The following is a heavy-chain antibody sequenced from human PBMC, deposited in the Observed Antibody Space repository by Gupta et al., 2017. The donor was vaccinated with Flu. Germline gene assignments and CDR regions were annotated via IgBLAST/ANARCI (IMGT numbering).Heavy chain of an antibody. CDR2: INQDGSTK. J-gene: IGHJ4*02. Sequence: EVQLVESGGGLVQPGGYLRLSCAASGFTFSDSWMNWVRQAPGKGLEGVANINQDGSTKNYVDSLKGRFTVSRDNAKNSLYLQMDSLRAEDTAVYFCARNRGWEQFDYWGQGTLVTVSS. CDR1: GFTFSDSW. D-gene: IGHD3-10*01. V-gene: IGHV3-7*01. CDR3: ARNRGWEQFDY.